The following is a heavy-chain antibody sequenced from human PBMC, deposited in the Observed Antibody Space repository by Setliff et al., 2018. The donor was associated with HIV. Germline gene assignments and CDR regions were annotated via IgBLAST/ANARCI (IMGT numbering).Heavy chain of an antibody. J-gene: IGHJ4*02. Sequence: GGSLRLSCAASGFSFSSYGMHWVRQAPGKGLEWLALIWYDGTNKQYGDSVKGRFAISRDNSKNTLYLQMNSLRAEDTAVYYCARVADGYNSYFDYWGQGAVVTVSS. CDR2: IWYDGTNK. V-gene: IGHV3-30*02. CDR3: ARVADGYNSYFDY. D-gene: IGHD5-18*01. CDR1: GFSFSSYG.